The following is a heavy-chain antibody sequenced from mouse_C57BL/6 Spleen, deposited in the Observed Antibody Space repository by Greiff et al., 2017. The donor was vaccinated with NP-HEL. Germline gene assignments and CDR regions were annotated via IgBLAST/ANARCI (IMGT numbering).Heavy chain of an antibody. J-gene: IGHJ4*01. CDR1: GYTFTSYW. CDR2: IDPSDSYT. V-gene: IGHV1-50*01. Sequence: QVQLQQSGAELVKPGASVKLSCKASGYTFTSYWMQWVKQRPGQGLEWIGEIDPSDSYTNYNQKFKGKATLTVDTSSSTAYMQLSSLTSEDSAVYYCARWGGPYAMDYWGQGTSVTVSS. CDR3: ARWGGPYAMDY.